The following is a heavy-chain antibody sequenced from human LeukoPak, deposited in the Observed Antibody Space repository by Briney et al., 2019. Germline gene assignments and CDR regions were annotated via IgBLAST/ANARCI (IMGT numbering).Heavy chain of an antibody. V-gene: IGHV3-23*01. Sequence: GGSLRLSCAASGFTFSTFAMSWVRQPPGKGLEWVSSISSAGYNTYSADSVKGRFTISRDNSKNTLFLQMTSLRADDTAVYYCARDLAVSWGQGTLVTVSS. CDR2: ISSAGYNT. J-gene: IGHJ4*02. CDR3: ARDLAVS. CDR1: GFTFSTFA.